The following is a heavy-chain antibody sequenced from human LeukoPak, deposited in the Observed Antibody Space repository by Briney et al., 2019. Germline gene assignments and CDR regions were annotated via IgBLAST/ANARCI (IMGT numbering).Heavy chain of an antibody. D-gene: IGHD3-22*01. V-gene: IGHV1-18*01. CDR1: GYTFTNYG. CDR2: ISAYNGNT. J-gene: IGHJ4*02. CDR3: ARRLGYYDTSGYHDY. Sequence: ASVEVSCKASGYTFTNYGISWVRQAPGQGLEWMGWISAYNGNTNYAQKLQGRVTMTTDTSTSTASMELRSLRSDDTAVYYCARRLGYYDTSGYHDYWGQGTLVTVSS.